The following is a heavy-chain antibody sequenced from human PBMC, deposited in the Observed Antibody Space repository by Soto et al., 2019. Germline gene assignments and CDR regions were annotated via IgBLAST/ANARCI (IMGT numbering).Heavy chain of an antibody. D-gene: IGHD3-22*01. CDR1: GYSFTSYG. CDR3: ARPRTSSGYYSWFDP. Sequence: GESLKISCKGSGYSFTSYGISWVRQMPGKGLEWMGRIDPSDSYTNYSPSFQGHVTISADKSISTAYLQWSSLKASDTAMYYCARPRTSSGYYSWFDPWGQGTLVTVSS. J-gene: IGHJ5*02. V-gene: IGHV5-10-1*01. CDR2: IDPSDSYT.